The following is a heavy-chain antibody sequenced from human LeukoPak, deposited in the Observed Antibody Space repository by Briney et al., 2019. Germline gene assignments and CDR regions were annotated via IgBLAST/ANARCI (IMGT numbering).Heavy chain of an antibody. CDR2: ISAGRGGT. V-gene: IGHV3-23*01. CDR3: AKDRSGSYFFFDY. D-gene: IGHD1-26*01. J-gene: IGHJ4*02. Sequence: GGSLRLSCEASGFTFSTYAMSWVRQAPGKGLEWVSAISAGRGGTFYADSVKGRFTISRDNSKSTLYLQMNSLRAEDTAVYYCAKDRSGSYFFFDYWGQGTLVTVSS. CDR1: GFTFSTYA.